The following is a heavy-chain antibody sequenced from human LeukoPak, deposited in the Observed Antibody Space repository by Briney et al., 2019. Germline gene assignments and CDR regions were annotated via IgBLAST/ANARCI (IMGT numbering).Heavy chain of an antibody. J-gene: IGHJ4*02. CDR3: ARRGGGLDYKQVTPLWY. CDR1: GYTFTSYD. V-gene: IGHV1-69*13. Sequence: GASVKVSCKASGYTFTSYDINWVRQAPGQGLEWMGGIIPIFGTANYAQKFQGRVTITADESTSTAYMELSSLRSEDTAVYYCARRGGGLDYKQVTPLWYWGQGTLVTVSS. CDR2: IIPIFGTA. D-gene: IGHD3/OR15-3a*01.